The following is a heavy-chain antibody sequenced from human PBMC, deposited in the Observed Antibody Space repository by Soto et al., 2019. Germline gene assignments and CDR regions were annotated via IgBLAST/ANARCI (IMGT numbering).Heavy chain of an antibody. Sequence: QVQLVQSGAEVKKPGASVKVSCKASGYTFTSYAMHWVRQAPGQRLEWMGWINAGNGNTKYSQKFQGRVTITRDTSASTAYMELSSLRSEDTAVYYCARVNGGLSPYYFDGMDVWGQGTTVTVSS. CDR1: GYTFTSYA. CDR3: ARVNGGLSPYYFDGMDV. CDR2: INAGNGNT. D-gene: IGHD2-8*01. V-gene: IGHV1-3*01. J-gene: IGHJ6*02.